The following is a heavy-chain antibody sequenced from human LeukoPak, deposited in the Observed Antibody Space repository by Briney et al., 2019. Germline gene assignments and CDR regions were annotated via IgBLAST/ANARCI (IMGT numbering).Heavy chain of an antibody. CDR2: ISWNSGSI. V-gene: IGHV3-9*01. J-gene: IGHJ4*02. D-gene: IGHD6-19*01. CDR1: GFTFDDYA. CDR3: AKVLSPDSIAVAGPFDY. Sequence: GGSLRLSCAASGFTFDDYAMHWVRQAPGKGLEWVSGISWNSGSIGYADSVKGRFTISRDNAKNSLYLQMNSLRAEDTALYYCAKVLSPDSIAVAGPFDYWGQGTLVTVSS.